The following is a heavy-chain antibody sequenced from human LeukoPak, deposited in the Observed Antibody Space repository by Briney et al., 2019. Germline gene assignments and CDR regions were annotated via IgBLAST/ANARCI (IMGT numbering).Heavy chain of an antibody. J-gene: IGHJ4*02. CDR1: GFTFSSYG. Sequence: GGSLRLSCAASGFTFSSYGMHWVRQAPGKGLEWVAVISYDGSNKYYADSVKGRFTISRDNSKDTLYLQMNDLRPDDTAIYYCAKRNTMVRGGPCFDYWGQGLLVTVSS. CDR2: ISYDGSNK. D-gene: IGHD3-10*01. CDR3: AKRNTMVRGGPCFDY. V-gene: IGHV3-30*18.